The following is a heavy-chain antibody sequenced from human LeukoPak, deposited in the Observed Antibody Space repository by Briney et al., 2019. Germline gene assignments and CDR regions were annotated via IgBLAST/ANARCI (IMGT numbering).Heavy chain of an antibody. CDR2: ISGSGGGT. D-gene: IGHD3-22*01. Sequence: HPGGSLRLSCAVSGITLSNYGMSWVRQAPGKGLEWVAGISGSGGGTNYADSVKCRFTVSRDNYKNTLYLQMNSLGAEDTAVYFCAKRGVVIRVILVGFHKEAYYFDSWGQGALVTVSS. V-gene: IGHV3-23*01. CDR1: GITLSNYG. J-gene: IGHJ4*02. CDR3: AKRGVVIRVILVGFHKEAYYFDS.